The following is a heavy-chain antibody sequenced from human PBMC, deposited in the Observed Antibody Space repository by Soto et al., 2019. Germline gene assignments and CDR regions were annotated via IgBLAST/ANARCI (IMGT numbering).Heavy chain of an antibody. Sequence: PGGSLRLSCAASGFTFSDYYMTWIRQAPGKGLEWVSYISSNGSDIYYADSVKGRFTISRDNSRNTLFPQMNSLRAEDTAVYYCARDYYKYYDSSGYYRSPAYWGQGTLVTVSS. CDR2: ISSNGSDI. J-gene: IGHJ4*02. D-gene: IGHD3-22*01. CDR3: ARDYYKYYDSSGYYRSPAY. CDR1: GFTFSDYY. V-gene: IGHV3-11*04.